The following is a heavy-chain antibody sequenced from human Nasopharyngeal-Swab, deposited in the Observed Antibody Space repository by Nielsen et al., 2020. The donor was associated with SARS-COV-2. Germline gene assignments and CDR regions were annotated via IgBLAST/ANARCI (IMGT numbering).Heavy chain of an antibody. CDR1: GGSISDYR. J-gene: IGHJ5*02. CDR3: ANWGGAGYSYGSP. D-gene: IGHD5-18*01. V-gene: IGHV4-4*08. CDR2: MFASGST. Sequence: SETLSLTCTVSGGSISDYRWGWIRQSPGKGLEWIGYMFASGSTNYNSSLKSRATILVDTSKNQFSLKLSSVTAADTAVYYCANWGGAGYSYGSPWGQGTLVTVSS.